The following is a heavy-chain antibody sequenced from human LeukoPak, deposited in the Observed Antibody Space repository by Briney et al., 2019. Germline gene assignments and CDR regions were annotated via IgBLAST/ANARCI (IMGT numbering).Heavy chain of an antibody. D-gene: IGHD3-3*01. Sequence: GGSLRLSCAASGLTFSSYAMSWVRQAPGKGLEGVSAISGSSGHTYYADSVKGRFTISRDNSKNTLYLLMNSLRAEDTAVYYCAKVGFSEMEWLLYSDHWGQGTLVTVSS. V-gene: IGHV3-23*01. CDR2: ISGSSGHT. CDR1: GLTFSSYA. CDR3: AKVGFSEMEWLLYSDH. J-gene: IGHJ4*02.